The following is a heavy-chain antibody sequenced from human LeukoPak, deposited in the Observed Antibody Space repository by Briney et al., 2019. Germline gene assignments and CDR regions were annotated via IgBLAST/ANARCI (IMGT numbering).Heavy chain of an antibody. J-gene: IGHJ4*02. Sequence: GGSLRLSCAASGFTFSSYAMHWVRQAPGKGLEWVAIIWYDGSNQYYADSVKGRFTISRDNSKNTLYLQMNSLRAEDTAVYYCAKSGDSDDSSGYYPVYFDYWGQGTLVTVSS. V-gene: IGHV3-33*06. CDR1: GFTFSSYA. CDR3: AKSGDSDDSSGYYPVYFDY. D-gene: IGHD3-22*01. CDR2: IWYDGSNQ.